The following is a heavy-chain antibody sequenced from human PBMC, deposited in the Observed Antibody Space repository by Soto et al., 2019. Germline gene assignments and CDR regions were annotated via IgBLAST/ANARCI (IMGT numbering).Heavy chain of an antibody. J-gene: IGHJ4*02. CDR2: IILPFGTP. Sequence: QVRLVQSEAEVKKPGSSVKVSCKASGGTFSNYAITWVRQAPGQGLEWMGVIILPFGTPNYAQTFQGRATITADESMSTAYMELSGMRSEDTAVYYCTRAPDNEGYFDYWGRGTLVTVSS. CDR3: TRAPDNEGYFDY. CDR1: GGTFSNYA. V-gene: IGHV1-69*12. D-gene: IGHD1-1*01.